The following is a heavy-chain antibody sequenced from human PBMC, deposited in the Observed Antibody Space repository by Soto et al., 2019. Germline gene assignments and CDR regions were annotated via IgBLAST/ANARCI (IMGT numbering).Heavy chain of an antibody. CDR2: ISSSSSTI. CDR3: ARDRYYYDSSGYYPNYYGMDV. D-gene: IGHD3-22*01. J-gene: IGHJ6*02. Sequence: GGSLRLSCAASGFTFSSYSMNWVRQAPGKGLEWVSYISSSSSTIYYADSVKGRFTISRDNAKNSLYLQMNSLRDEDTAVYYCARDRYYYDSSGYYPNYYGMDVWGQGTTVTVSS. CDR1: GFTFSSYS. V-gene: IGHV3-48*02.